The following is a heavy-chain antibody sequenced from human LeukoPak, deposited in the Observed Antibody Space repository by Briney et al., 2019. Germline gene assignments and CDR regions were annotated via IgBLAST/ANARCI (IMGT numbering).Heavy chain of an antibody. CDR1: GFTFSNYW. D-gene: IGHD2-21*01. CDR3: ARDYSSWLDY. J-gene: IGHJ4*02. CDR2: IQQHGSAQ. V-gene: IGHV3-7*01. Sequence: GGSLRLSCAASGFTFSNYWMSWVRQAPGEGLEWVANIQQHGSAQYYVDSVKGRFTISRDNSKNTLYLQMNSLRAEDTAVYYCARDYSSWLDYWGQGTLVTVSS.